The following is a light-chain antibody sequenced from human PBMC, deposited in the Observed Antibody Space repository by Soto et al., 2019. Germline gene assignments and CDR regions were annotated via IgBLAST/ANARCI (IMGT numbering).Light chain of an antibody. CDR3: EQCGGSPPFT. Sequence: EIVLTQSPGTLPLSPGERATLSCRASQSVSSSYLAGYQQKPGQAPRLLIYGASTRATGVPDRFSGSGSGTDFTLTISRLEPEDFAVYFCEQCGGSPPFTFGGGAKVEIK. CDR1: QSVSSSY. CDR2: GAS. J-gene: IGKJ4*01. V-gene: IGKV3-20*01.